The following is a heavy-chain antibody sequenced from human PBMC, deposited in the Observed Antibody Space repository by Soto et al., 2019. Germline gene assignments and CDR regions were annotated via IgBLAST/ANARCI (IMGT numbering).Heavy chain of an antibody. CDR2: ISAYNGNT. J-gene: IGHJ6*02. Sequence: SVEVSCKDSCYTFTSYGISWGRQAPVQGLEWMGWISAYNGNTNYAQKLQGRVTMTTDTSTSTAYMELGSLRSDHTAVYYCAREIGHFEWLRRYYYYGMDVWGQGTPVTVPS. V-gene: IGHV1-18*04. CDR3: AREIGHFEWLRRYYYYGMDV. CDR1: CYTFTSYG. D-gene: IGHD3-9*01.